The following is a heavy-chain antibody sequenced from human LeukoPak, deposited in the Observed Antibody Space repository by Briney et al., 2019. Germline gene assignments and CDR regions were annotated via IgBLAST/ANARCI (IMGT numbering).Heavy chain of an antibody. Sequence: SVKVSCKASGGTFSSYAISWVRQAPGQGLEWMGGIIPIFGTANYAQKFQGRVAITTDESTSTAYMELSSLRSEDTAVYYCARGDIAARYNWFDPWGQGTLVTVSS. V-gene: IGHV1-69*05. CDR2: IIPIFGTA. D-gene: IGHD6-6*01. J-gene: IGHJ5*02. CDR3: ARGDIAARYNWFDP. CDR1: GGTFSSYA.